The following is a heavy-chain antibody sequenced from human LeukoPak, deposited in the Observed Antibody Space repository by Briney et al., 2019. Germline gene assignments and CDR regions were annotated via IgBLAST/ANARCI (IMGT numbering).Heavy chain of an antibody. CDR3: ARDVLTGSSWLPLYYYYYYGMDV. J-gene: IGHJ6*02. D-gene: IGHD6-13*01. CDR2: ISYDGSNK. V-gene: IGHV3-30-3*01. CDR1: GFTFSSYA. Sequence: GRSLRLSCAASGFTFSSYAMYWVRQAPGKGLEWVAVISYDGSNKYYADSVKGRFTISRDNSKNTLYLQMNSLRAEDTAVYYCARDVLTGSSWLPLYYYYYYGMDVWGQGTTVTVSS.